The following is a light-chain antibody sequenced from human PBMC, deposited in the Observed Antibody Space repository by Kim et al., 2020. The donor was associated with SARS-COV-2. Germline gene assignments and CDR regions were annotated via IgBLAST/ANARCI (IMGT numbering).Light chain of an antibody. Sequence: DIQMTQSPSTLSASVGDRVTITCRASQSISIWLAWYQQKPGKAPKLLIYKASSLQSGVPSRFSASVSGTVFTLTISSLQADDFATYYCQQYYTYSRTFGQGTKVDIK. CDR1: QSISIW. J-gene: IGKJ1*01. CDR3: QQYYTYSRT. CDR2: KAS. V-gene: IGKV1-5*03.